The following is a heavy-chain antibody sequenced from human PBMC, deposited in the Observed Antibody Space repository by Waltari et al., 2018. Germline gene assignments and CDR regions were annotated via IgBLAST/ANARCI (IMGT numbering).Heavy chain of an antibody. CDR1: GFPLGRSA. D-gene: IGHD1-26*01. V-gene: IGHV3-23*01. J-gene: IGHJ4*02. CDR3: AKRGGTGTVAVGGIHCDY. CDR2: IRSSGGST. Sequence: LESGGGWVQTGGSVKVTLAAAGFPLGRSAHSLVRQAPGKWLEWVASIRSSGGSTYYADSVKGRFTISRDNSKNTLYLEVNSLRVEDTATYYCAKRGGTGTVAVGGIHCDYWGQGTLVTVSS.